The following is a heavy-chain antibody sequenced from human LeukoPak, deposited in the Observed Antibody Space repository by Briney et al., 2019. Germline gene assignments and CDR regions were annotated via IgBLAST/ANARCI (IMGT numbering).Heavy chain of an antibody. D-gene: IGHD3-10*01. CDR2: INHSGST. CDR3: ARGPSLMVWGVMATLEY. V-gene: IGHV4-34*01. CDR1: GGSFSGYY. Sequence: SETLSLTCAVYGGSFSGYYWSWIRQPPGKGLEWIGEINHSGSTNYNPSLKSRVTISVDTSKNQFSLKLSSVTAADTAVYYCARGPSLMVWGVMATLEYWGQGTLVTVSS. J-gene: IGHJ4*02.